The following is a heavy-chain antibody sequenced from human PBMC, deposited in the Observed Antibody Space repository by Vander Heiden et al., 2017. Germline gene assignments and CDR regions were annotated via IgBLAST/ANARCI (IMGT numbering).Heavy chain of an antibody. CDR1: GSTFSSYS. J-gene: IGHJ4*02. Sequence: EVRPAESGGGLVQPGVSLRPSCAASGSTFSSYSMNWVRQAPGKGLEWVSYSSYSRSTIYYADSVKGRFTISRDNAKNSLYLQMNSLRDEDTAVYYCARDAGDSYANDYWGQGTLVTVSS. CDR3: ARDAGDSYANDY. D-gene: IGHD5-18*01. CDR2: SSYSRSTI. V-gene: IGHV3-48*02.